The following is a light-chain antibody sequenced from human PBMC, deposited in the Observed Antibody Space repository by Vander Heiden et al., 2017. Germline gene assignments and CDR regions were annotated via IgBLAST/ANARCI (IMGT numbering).Light chain of an antibody. V-gene: IGKV1-33*01. Sequence: DIHMTQSPSSLSASVGDRVTITCQASQSISSYLNWYQQKPGKAPKLLIYDASSLESGVPSRFSGSGSGTDFTLTISSLQPEDIATYYCQQDYNLPLTFGGGTKVEIK. CDR2: DAS. CDR1: QSISSY. CDR3: QQDYNLPLT. J-gene: IGKJ4*01.